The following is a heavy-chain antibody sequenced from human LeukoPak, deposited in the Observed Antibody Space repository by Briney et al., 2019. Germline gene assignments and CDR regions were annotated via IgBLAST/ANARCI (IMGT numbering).Heavy chain of an antibody. CDR1: GYTFTGYY. CDR3: AREVVVVPAASYYFDY. Sequence: ASVKVSCKASGYTFTGYYMHWVRQAPGQGLERMGWINPNSGGTNYAQKFQGRVTMTRDTSISTAYMELSRLRSDDTAVYYCAREVVVVPAASYYFDYWGQGTLVTVSS. J-gene: IGHJ4*02. D-gene: IGHD2-2*01. CDR2: INPNSGGT. V-gene: IGHV1-2*02.